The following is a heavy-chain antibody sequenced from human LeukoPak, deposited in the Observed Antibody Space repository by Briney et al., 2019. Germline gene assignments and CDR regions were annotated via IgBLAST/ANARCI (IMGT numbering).Heavy chain of an antibody. CDR1: GGSFSGYY. CDR3: ARGHRWQWLVRGDLIGYFQH. CDR2: INHSGST. V-gene: IGHV4-34*01. J-gene: IGHJ1*01. D-gene: IGHD6-19*01. Sequence: SETLSLTCAVYGGSFSGYYWSWIRQPPGKGLEWIGEINHSGSTNYNPSLKSRVTISVDTSKNQFSLKLSSVTAADTAVYYCARGHRWQWLVRGDLIGYFQHWGQGTLVPVSS.